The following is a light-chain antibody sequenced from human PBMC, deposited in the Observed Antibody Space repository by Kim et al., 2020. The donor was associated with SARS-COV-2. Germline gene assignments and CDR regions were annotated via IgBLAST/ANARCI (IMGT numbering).Light chain of an antibody. CDR1: KLGVKY. Sequence: SYELTQPPSVSVSPGQTAYITCSGNKLGVKYVCWYQQKPGLSPVLVIYQDNKRPSGIPERFSGSNSGNTATLTISGTQAMDEADYYCQAWDSSTVV. CDR3: QAWDSSTVV. CDR2: QDN. V-gene: IGLV3-1*01. J-gene: IGLJ2*01.